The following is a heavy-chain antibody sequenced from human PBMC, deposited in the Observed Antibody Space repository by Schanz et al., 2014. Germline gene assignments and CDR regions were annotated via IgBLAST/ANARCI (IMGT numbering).Heavy chain of an antibody. Sequence: EVQLVESGGGLVQPGGSLRLSCAASGFSIRNHDMHWVRQATGAGLEWVSAIGTAGDTFYLDSVKGRFTISRENAKNSLYLQMNSLRAGDTAVYYCARDFDDRRGYGSGYCLGDCMDLWGQGTTVTVSS. V-gene: IGHV3-13*04. D-gene: IGHD3-10*01. CDR2: IGTAGDT. CDR3: ARDFDDRRGYGSGYCLGDCMDL. J-gene: IGHJ6*02. CDR1: GFSIRNHD.